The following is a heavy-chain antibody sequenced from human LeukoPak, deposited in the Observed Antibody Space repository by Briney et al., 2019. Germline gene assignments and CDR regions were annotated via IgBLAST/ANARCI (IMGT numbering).Heavy chain of an antibody. D-gene: IGHD6-13*01. CDR3: ARFEDGYTLDY. CDR2: MNPNSGNT. CDR1: GYTFTSYA. J-gene: IGHJ4*02. Sequence: ASVKVSCKASGYTFTSYAMNWVRQAPGQGLEWMGWMNPNSGNTGYAQKFQGRVTMTRNTSISTAYMELSSLRSEDTAVYYCARFEDGYTLDYWGQGTLVTVSS. V-gene: IGHV1-8*02.